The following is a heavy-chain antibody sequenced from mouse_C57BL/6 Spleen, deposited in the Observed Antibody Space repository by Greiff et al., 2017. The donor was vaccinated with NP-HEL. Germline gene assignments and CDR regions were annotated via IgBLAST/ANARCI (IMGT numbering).Heavy chain of an antibody. CDR1: GFTFNTYA. CDR2: IRSKSSNYAT. V-gene: IGHV10-3*01. CDR3: VRASMAPYYFDY. Sequence: EVKVVESGGGLVQPKGSLKLSCAASGFTFNTYAMHWVRQAPGKGLEWVARIRSKSSNYATYYADSVKDRFTISRDESQSMLYMQMNNLKNEDTAMYYCVRASMAPYYFDYWGQGTTLTVSS. D-gene: IGHD1-1*02. J-gene: IGHJ2*01.